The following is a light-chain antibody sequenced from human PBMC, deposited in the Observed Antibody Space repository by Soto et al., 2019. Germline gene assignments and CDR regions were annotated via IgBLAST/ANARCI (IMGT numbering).Light chain of an antibody. CDR3: NSRGGSRPYYV. Sequence: QSVLTQPASGSGCPGQSITMSCTGTSSDIGAYNSVSWYQQYPGRAPKLMIYEVSNRPSGVSARFSASKSGNTASLTISGLQAEDEADYYCNSRGGSRPYYVFGTGTKV. CDR1: SSDIGAYNS. J-gene: IGLJ1*01. CDR2: EVS. V-gene: IGLV2-14*01.